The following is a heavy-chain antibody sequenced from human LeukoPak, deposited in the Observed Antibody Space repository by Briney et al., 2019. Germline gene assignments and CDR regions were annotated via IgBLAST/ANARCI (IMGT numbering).Heavy chain of an antibody. CDR2: ISYGGTT. CDR1: DVSLSSGDYY. D-gene: IGHD2-2*01. CDR3: ARARPRQYQLLLFDY. V-gene: IGHV4-30-4*08. J-gene: IGHJ4*02. Sequence: SETLSLTCSAADVSLSSGDYYWSWIRQPPGKGLEWIGYISYGGTTFYNPSLKSRVTISGDTSKYQFSLKLNSVTAADTAVYYCARARPRQYQLLLFDYWGQGTLVTVSS.